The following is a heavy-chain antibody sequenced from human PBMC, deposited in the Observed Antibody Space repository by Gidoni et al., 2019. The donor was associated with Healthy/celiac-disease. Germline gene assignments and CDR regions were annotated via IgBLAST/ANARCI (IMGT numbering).Heavy chain of an antibody. CDR3: ARNCGGDCSALTYYHSHYELDV. CDR1: GDSISSSGYY. Sequence: QLQFQESGPGLVKPSETLSLTGTVSGDSISSSGYYWGWIRQPPGKGLEWIGSIHSSGSNYSNPSLKSRVTISVDTSKNQFSLKLRSVTAADTAVYYCARNCGGDCSALTYYHSHYELDVWGQGTTVTVSS. D-gene: IGHD2-21*02. J-gene: IGHJ6*02. V-gene: IGHV4-39*01. CDR2: IHSSGSN.